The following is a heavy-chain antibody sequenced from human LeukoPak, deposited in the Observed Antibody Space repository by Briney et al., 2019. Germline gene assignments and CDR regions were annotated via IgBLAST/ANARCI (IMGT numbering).Heavy chain of an antibody. D-gene: IGHD5-12*01. CDR1: GGTFSSYA. V-gene: IGHV1-69*13. CDR3: ARGSVVATIDPSYHSSGWFDP. Sequence: SVKVSCKASGGTFSSYAISWVRQAPGQGLEWMGGITPIFGTANYAQKFQGRVTITADESTSTAYMELSSLRSEDTAVYYCARGSVVATIDPSYHSSGWFDPWGQGTLVTVSS. J-gene: IGHJ5*02. CDR2: ITPIFGTA.